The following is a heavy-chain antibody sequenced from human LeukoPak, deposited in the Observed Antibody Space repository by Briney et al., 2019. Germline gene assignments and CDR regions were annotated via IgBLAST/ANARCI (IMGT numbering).Heavy chain of an antibody. CDR3: ARDGAGKTVTHLIDY. CDR2: INPDSGGT. J-gene: IGHJ4*02. CDR1: GYSFTGYY. D-gene: IGHD4-17*01. V-gene: IGHV1-2*02. Sequence: ASVKVSCKPSGYSFTGYYMHWVRQAPGQGLEWMGWINPDSGGTYYAQNFQGRAIMTRDTSISTGYMELSSLRSDDTAVYYCARDGAGKTVTHLIDYWGQGTLVTVSS.